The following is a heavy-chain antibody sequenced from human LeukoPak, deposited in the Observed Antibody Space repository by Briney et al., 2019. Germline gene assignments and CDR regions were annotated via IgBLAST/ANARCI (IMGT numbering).Heavy chain of an antibody. CDR3: ARDRPYDY. CDR1: GFTFSSYS. Sequence: GGSLRLSCAASGFTFSSYSMTWVRQAPGKGLEWASFISGSSTYINYADAVKGRYTISRDNAKNSLYLQRNSLRAEDTAVYYCARDRPYDYWGQGTLVTVSS. CDR2: ISGSSTYI. J-gene: IGHJ4*02. V-gene: IGHV3-21*01.